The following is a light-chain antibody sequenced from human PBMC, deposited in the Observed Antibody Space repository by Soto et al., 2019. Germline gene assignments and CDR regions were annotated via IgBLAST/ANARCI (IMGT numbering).Light chain of an antibody. Sequence: QPVLTQPPSASGTPGQRVTISCSGSSSNIASNTVNWYQQLPGTAPKLLIFSNNQRPSGVPDRFSGSKSDTSASLAISGLQSEDEADYYCAAWDDSLNAVLFGGGTKVTVL. J-gene: IGLJ2*01. V-gene: IGLV1-44*01. CDR3: AAWDDSLNAVL. CDR2: SNN. CDR1: SSNIASNT.